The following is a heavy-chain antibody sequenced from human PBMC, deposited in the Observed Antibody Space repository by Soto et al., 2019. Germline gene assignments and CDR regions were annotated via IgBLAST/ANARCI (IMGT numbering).Heavy chain of an antibody. CDR2: ISSSSSDI. CDR3: ASNTFPNRMDV. D-gene: IGHD3-16*01. Sequence: GGSLRRSCAASGFTFSSYSMNCVRQAPGRGLEWVTSISSSSSDIYYADSVKGRFTISRDNAKNSLYLQMNSLGPEDTAVYYCASNTFPNRMDVCDQGTTATASS. J-gene: IGHJ6*02. V-gene: IGHV3-21*01. CDR1: GFTFSSYS.